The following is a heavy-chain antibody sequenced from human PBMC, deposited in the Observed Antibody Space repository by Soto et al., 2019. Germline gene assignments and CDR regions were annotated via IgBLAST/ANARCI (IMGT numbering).Heavy chain of an antibody. Sequence: QVQLVESGGGVVQPGRSLRLSCAASGFTFSSYGMHWVRQAPGKGLEWVAVISYDGSNKYYADSVKGRFTISRDNSKNTLYLQMNSLRAEDTAVYYCANTYYYDSSGYYPFDYWGQGTLVTVSS. V-gene: IGHV3-30*18. D-gene: IGHD3-22*01. CDR2: ISYDGSNK. J-gene: IGHJ4*02. CDR3: ANTYYYDSSGYYPFDY. CDR1: GFTFSSYG.